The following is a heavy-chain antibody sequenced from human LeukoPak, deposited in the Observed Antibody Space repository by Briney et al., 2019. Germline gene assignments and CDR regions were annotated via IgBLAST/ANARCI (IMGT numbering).Heavy chain of an antibody. Sequence: GGSLRLSCAASGFTFSSYWMNWVRQAPGKGLEWVSAINWNGGNTDYADSVKGRFTISRDNAKNTLYLQMNSLRAEDTAFYYCVRRDTALVTYYFDYWGQGALVTVSS. J-gene: IGHJ4*02. CDR1: GFTFSSYW. CDR3: VRRDTALVTYYFDY. CDR2: INWNGGNT. D-gene: IGHD5-18*01. V-gene: IGHV3-20*04.